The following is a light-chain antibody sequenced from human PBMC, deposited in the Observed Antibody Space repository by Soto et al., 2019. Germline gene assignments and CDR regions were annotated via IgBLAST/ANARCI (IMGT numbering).Light chain of an antibody. Sequence: EIVLTQSPGTLSLSPGERATLSCRAIQSIISSYLAWYQQKPGQAPRLLIYGASTRATGVPARFSGGGSGTEFTLTITSLQSEDFAVYYCQQYGSSPGITFGQGTRLAIK. J-gene: IGKJ5*01. CDR3: QQYGSSPGIT. CDR2: GAS. CDR1: QSIISSY. V-gene: IGKV3-20*01.